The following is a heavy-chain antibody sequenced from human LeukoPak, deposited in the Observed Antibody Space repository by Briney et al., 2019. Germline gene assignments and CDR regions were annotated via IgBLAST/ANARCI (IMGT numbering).Heavy chain of an antibody. V-gene: IGHV4-61*02. CDR3: ARDWADCSGGSCYHDWFDP. J-gene: IGHJ5*02. CDR2: IYTSGST. D-gene: IGHD2-15*01. CDR1: GGSISSGSYY. Sequence: SQTLSLTCTVSGGSISSGSYYWSWIRQPAGKGLGWIGRIYTSGSTNYNPSLKSRVTISVDTSKNQFSLKLSSVTAADTAVYYCARDWADCSGGSCYHDWFDPWGQGTLVTVSS.